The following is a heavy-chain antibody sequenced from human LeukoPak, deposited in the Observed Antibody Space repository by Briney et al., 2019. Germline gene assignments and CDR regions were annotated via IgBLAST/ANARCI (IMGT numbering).Heavy chain of an antibody. CDR2: ISGRGDST. CDR1: GFTFTNYA. J-gene: IGHJ6*02. V-gene: IGHV3-23*01. Sequence: GGSLRLSCAASGFTFTNYAMSWVRQAPGKGLEWVSIISGRGDSTYSADSVKGRFTISRDNSKNTLYLQMNSLRAEDTAVYYCARDFFWSGYYYGMDVWGQGTTVTVSS. CDR3: ARDFFWSGYYYGMDV. D-gene: IGHD3-3*01.